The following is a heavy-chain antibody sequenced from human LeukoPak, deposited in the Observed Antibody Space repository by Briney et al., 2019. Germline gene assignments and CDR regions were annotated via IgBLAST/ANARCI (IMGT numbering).Heavy chain of an antibody. Sequence: QPGGPLRLSCAASGFTFSSYWMTWVRQAPGKGLEWVANIKEDGSKKNYVDSVKGRFTISRDNAKNSLFLQMNSLRAEDTAVYYCATPLDYYDSNNYHQGGDWGQGTLVTVSS. CDR1: GFTFSSYW. CDR3: ATPLDYYDSNNYHQGGD. V-gene: IGHV3-7*03. J-gene: IGHJ4*02. CDR2: IKEDGSKK. D-gene: IGHD3-22*01.